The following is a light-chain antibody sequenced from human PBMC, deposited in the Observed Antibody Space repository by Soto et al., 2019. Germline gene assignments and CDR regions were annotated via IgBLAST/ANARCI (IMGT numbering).Light chain of an antibody. J-gene: IGLJ2*01. CDR2: DVT. CDR1: SSDVGGYNY. CDR3: CSYAGSYILI. Sequence: QSALTQPRSVSGSPGQSVTISCTGTSSDVGGYNYVSWYQQHPGKVPKLMIFDVTKRPSGVPDRFSGSKSGNTASLTISGLQAEDEADYHCCSYAGSYILIFSGGTKLTVL. V-gene: IGLV2-11*01.